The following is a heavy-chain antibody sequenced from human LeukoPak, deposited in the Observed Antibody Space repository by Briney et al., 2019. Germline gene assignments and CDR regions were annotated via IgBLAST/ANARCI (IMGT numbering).Heavy chain of an antibody. V-gene: IGHV4-4*09. J-gene: IGHJ4*02. Sequence: SETLSLTCTVSGGSISSYYWSWIRQPPGKGLEWIGYIYTSGSTNYNPSLKSRVTISVDTSKNQFSLKLSSVTAADTAVYYCARGPEGPNYFDYWGQGTLVTVSS. CDR2: IYTSGST. CDR1: GGSISSYY. CDR3: ARGPEGPNYFDY.